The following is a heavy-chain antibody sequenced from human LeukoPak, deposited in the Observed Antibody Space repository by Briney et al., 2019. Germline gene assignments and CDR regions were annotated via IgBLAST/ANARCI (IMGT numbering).Heavy chain of an antibody. CDR3: ARQGGQLFYYGDTVFSH. CDR2: INPDKGDI. CDR1: GYRFTGYY. V-gene: IGHV1-2*02. Sequence: ASVKVSCKASGYRFTGYYIHWVRQAPGQGLEWMGCINPDKGDILYAQKLHDRVSMTRGTSVNTAYMELSSMTSDDTAVYYCARQGGQLFYYGDTVFSHWGQGTLVTVSS. D-gene: IGHD4-17*01. J-gene: IGHJ4*02.